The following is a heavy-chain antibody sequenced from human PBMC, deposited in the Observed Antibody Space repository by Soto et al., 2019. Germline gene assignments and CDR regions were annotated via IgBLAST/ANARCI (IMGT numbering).Heavy chain of an antibody. CDR1: GYTFTSYD. V-gene: IGHV1-8*01. D-gene: IGHD6-19*01. J-gene: IGHJ5*02. Sequence: QVQLVQSGAEVKKPGASVKVSCKASGYTFTSYDINWVRQATGQGLEWMGWMNPNSGNTGYAQKFEGKVTRTRNTSISTAYMELSSLSSEDTAVYYCARKVIAVADTWGQGTLVTVSS. CDR2: MNPNSGNT. CDR3: ARKVIAVADT.